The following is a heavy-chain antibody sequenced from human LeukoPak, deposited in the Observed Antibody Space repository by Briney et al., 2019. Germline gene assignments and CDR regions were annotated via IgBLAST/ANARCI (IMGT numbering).Heavy chain of an antibody. V-gene: IGHV4-59*01. D-gene: IGHD5-18*01. CDR2: ISYSGST. Sequence: PSETLSLTCTVSGGSISSYYWSWIRQPPGKGLEWIGYISYSGSTNYNPSLKSRVTISVETSKNQFSLKLSSVTAADTAVYYCATTGYRGFHIWGQGTMVTVSS. CDR1: GGSISSYY. CDR3: ATTGYRGFHI. J-gene: IGHJ3*02.